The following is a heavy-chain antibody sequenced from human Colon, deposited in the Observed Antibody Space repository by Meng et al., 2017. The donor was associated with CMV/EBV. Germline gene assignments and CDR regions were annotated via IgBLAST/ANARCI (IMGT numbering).Heavy chain of an antibody. V-gene: IGHV1-18*01. Sequence: AFRYIFALYGITWVRQAPCQWLEWMGWVSAKNGDTRYGQNFQGRVTVTRDTSTNTAYMELRSLRSDDSAVYYCARAGAEVTRSFDLWGQGTLVTVSS. CDR1: RYIFALYG. CDR2: VSAKNGDT. D-gene: IGHD3-9*01. J-gene: IGHJ4*02. CDR3: ARAGAEVTRSFDL.